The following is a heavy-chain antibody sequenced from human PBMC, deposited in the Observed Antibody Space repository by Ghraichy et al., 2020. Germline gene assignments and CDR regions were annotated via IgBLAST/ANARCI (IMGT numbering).Heavy chain of an antibody. D-gene: IGHD3-22*01. CDR2: IRYDGSNK. CDR1: GFTFSSYG. Sequence: GGSLRLSCAASGFTFSSYGMHWVRQAPGKGLEWVAFIRYDGSNKYYADSVKGRFTISRDNSKNTLYLQMNSLRAEDTAVYYCAKSYYYDSSGYYLGSFYFDYWGQGTLVTVSS. J-gene: IGHJ4*02. CDR3: AKSYYYDSSGYYLGSFYFDY. V-gene: IGHV3-30*02.